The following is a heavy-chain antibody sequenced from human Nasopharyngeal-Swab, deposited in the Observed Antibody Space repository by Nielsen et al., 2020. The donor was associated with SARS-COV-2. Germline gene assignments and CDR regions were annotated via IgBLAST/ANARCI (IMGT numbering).Heavy chain of an antibody. CDR2: INHSGST. D-gene: IGHD3-3*01. CDR3: VRRPYDFWSGYYDYYFDY. V-gene: IGHV4-34*01. J-gene: IGHJ4*02. Sequence: LGEMWVWIGEINHSGSTNFNPSLKSRLTVSVDTSKNQFSLKLSSVTAADTAVYYCVRRPYDFWSGYYDYYFDYWGQGTLVTVPS.